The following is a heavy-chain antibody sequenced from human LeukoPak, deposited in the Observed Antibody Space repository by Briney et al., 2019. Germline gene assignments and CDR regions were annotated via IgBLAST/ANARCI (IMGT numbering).Heavy chain of an antibody. Sequence: ASVKVSCKASGYTFTSYYMHWVRQAPGQGLEWMGIINPSGGSTSYAQKFQGRVTMTRDTSTSTVYMELSSLRSEDTAVYYCARSGGWELLTNVSRAEYFQHWGQGTLVTVSS. D-gene: IGHD1-26*01. CDR2: INPSGGST. CDR1: GYTFTSYY. J-gene: IGHJ1*01. CDR3: ARSGGWELLTNVSRAEYFQH. V-gene: IGHV1-46*01.